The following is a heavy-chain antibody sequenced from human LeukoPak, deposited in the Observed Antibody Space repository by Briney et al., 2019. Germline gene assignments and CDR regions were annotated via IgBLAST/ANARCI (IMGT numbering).Heavy chain of an antibody. Sequence: ASVKVSCKVSGYTSTDYYVHWVQQAPGKGLGWMGLIDPEDGETMYAEEFQGRVSITADTSTDTAYMELSSLRFDDTAVYYCATGHITGGTGFDYWGQGTLVTVSS. J-gene: IGHJ4*02. CDR3: ATGHITGGTGFDY. D-gene: IGHD1-20*01. V-gene: IGHV1-69-2*01. CDR1: GYTSTDYY. CDR2: IDPEDGET.